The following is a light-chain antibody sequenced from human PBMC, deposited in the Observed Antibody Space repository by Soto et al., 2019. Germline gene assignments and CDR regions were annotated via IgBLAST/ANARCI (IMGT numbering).Light chain of an antibody. CDR3: QQYNSYST. Sequence: DIPMTQSPSTLSASVGDRVTITCRASQSISSWLAWYQQKPGKAPKLLIYDASSLESGVPSRFSGSGSGTEFTLTISRLQPDDFATYYCQQYNSYSTFGQGTKLEI. J-gene: IGKJ2*01. V-gene: IGKV1-5*01. CDR2: DAS. CDR1: QSISSW.